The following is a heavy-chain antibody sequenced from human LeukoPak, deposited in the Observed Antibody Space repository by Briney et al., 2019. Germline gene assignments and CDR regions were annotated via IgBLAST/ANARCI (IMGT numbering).Heavy chain of an antibody. J-gene: IGHJ4*02. CDR3: ARGDYGGDKFDY. CDR2: IIPIFGTA. D-gene: IGHD4-23*01. V-gene: IGHV1-69*05. CDR1: GGTFSSYA. Sequence: SVKVSCKASGGTFSSYAISWVRQAPGQGLEWMGGIIPIFGTANYAQKFQGRVTITTDESTSTAYMELSSLRSEDTAVYYCARGDYGGDKFDYWGQGTLVTVSS.